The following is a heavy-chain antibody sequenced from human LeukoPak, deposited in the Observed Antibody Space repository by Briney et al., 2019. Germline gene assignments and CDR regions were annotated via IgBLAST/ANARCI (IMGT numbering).Heavy chain of an antibody. D-gene: IGHD5-12*01. CDR2: ISAYNGNT. CDR3: ATQGRSGYDFGSYYFDY. CDR1: GYTFTSYG. J-gene: IGHJ4*02. V-gene: IGHV1-18*01. Sequence: ASVKVSFKASGYTFTSYGISWVRQAPGQGLEWMGWISAYNGNTNYAQKLQGRVTMTTDTSTSTAYMELRSLRSDDTAVYYCATQGRSGYDFGSYYFDYWGQGTLVTVSS.